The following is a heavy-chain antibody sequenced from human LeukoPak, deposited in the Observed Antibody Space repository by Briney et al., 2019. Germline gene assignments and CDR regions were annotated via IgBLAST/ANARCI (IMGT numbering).Heavy chain of an antibody. Sequence: SETLSLTCTVPGGSITNYYWSWIRQPPGKGLEWIGYIYDTGSANYNPSLKSRVTMSVDTSKNQFPLKLSSVTAADTAVYYCARRLGDYWGQGTLVTVSS. CDR1: GGSITNYY. V-gene: IGHV4-59*08. J-gene: IGHJ4*02. D-gene: IGHD3-16*01. CDR3: ARRLGDY. CDR2: IYDTGSA.